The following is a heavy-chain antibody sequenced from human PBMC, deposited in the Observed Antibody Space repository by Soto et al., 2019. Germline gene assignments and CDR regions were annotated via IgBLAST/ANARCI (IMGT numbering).Heavy chain of an antibody. CDR1: GFTFSTYW. Sequence: PGGSLRLSCAASGFTFSTYWMHWVRQAPGKGLVWVSRVNRDGSTTTYADSVNGRFTVSRDNAKNTLYLQMNSLRADDTAVYYGARSLSTRPDYWGQGTPAPVSS. CDR3: ARSLSTRPDY. CDR2: VNRDGSTT. V-gene: IGHV3-74*01. D-gene: IGHD2-2*01. J-gene: IGHJ4*02.